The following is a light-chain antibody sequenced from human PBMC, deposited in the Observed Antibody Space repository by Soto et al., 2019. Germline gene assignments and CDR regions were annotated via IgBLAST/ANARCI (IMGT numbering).Light chain of an antibody. CDR1: GSDVGAYNY. Sequence: SVRTQPASVSGSPGQSITISCTLTGSDVGAYNYVSWYQQHPGKAPKVIIYEVSYRPAGVSSRFSGSKSGNTAYLTISGLQTEDEADYYCTSFTSSITYVFGTGPKVTVL. V-gene: IGLV2-14*03. CDR2: EVS. J-gene: IGLJ1*01. CDR3: TSFTSSITYV.